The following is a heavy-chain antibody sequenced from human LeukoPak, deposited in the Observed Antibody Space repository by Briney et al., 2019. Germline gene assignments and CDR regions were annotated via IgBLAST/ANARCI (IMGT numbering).Heavy chain of an antibody. J-gene: IGHJ4*02. Sequence: GGSLRLSCAASGFTFSDYYMSWIRQAPGKGLEWLSYISNGAGTVYYADSVKGRFTISRDNAQNSLYLQMNSLRAEDTAIYYCVRDRGTYRPIDYWGQGTLVTVSS. CDR1: GFTFSDYY. V-gene: IGHV3-11*01. CDR2: ISNGAGTV. D-gene: IGHD1-26*01. CDR3: VRDRGTYRPIDY.